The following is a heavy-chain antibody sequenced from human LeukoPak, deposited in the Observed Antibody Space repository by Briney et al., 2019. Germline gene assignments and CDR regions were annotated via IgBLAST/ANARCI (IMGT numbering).Heavy chain of an antibody. V-gene: IGHV4-34*01. Sequence: SETLSLTCAVYGGSFSGYYWSWIRQPPGKGLEWIGEINPSGSTNYNPSLKSRVTISVDTSKNQFPLKLSSVTAADTAVYYCARGRGKAMSSYYYYYYMDVWGKGTTVTVSS. CDR2: INPSGST. CDR1: GGSFSGYY. J-gene: IGHJ6*03. D-gene: IGHD2-2*01. CDR3: ARGRGKAMSSYYYYYYMDV.